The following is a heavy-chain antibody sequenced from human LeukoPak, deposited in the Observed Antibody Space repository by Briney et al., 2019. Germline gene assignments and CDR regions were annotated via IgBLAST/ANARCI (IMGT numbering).Heavy chain of an antibody. Sequence: GGSLRLSCAASGFTFSSCGMHWVRPAPGKGLEWVAFIRYDGSNKYYADSVKGRFTISRDNSKNTLYLQMNSLRAEDTAVYYCAKDPRDGYNWGAFDIWGQGTMVTVSS. CDR1: GFTFSSCG. CDR2: IRYDGSNK. CDR3: AKDPRDGYNWGAFDI. J-gene: IGHJ3*02. V-gene: IGHV3-30*02. D-gene: IGHD5-24*01.